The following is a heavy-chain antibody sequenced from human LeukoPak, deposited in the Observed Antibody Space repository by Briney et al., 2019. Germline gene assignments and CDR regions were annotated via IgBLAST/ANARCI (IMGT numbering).Heavy chain of an antibody. CDR1: GFTFSIYA. CDR2: ISGTSGNT. J-gene: IGHJ4*02. D-gene: IGHD6-13*01. CDR3: AKAVWAQAAGPDY. V-gene: IGHV3-23*01. Sequence: PGGSLRLSCAASGFTFSIYAMSWVRQAPGKGLEWVSSISGTSGNTYYADSVKGRFAISRDNSKNTLYLQMNSLRAEDTAVYYCAKAVWAQAAGPDYWGQGTLVTVSS.